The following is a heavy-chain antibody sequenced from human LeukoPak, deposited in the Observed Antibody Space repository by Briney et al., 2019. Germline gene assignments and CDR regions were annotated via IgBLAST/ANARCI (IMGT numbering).Heavy chain of an antibody. D-gene: IGHD3-10*01. J-gene: IGHJ4*02. CDR3: ARVGSGSYTFRRDFDY. Sequence: GSLRLSCAASGFTFSSYAMHWVRQAPGKGLEWVAVISYDGSNKYYADSVKGRFTISRDNAKNSLYLQMNSLRAEDTAVYYCARVGSGSYTFRRDFDYWGQGTLVTVSS. V-gene: IGHV3-30-3*01. CDR2: ISYDGSNK. CDR1: GFTFSSYA.